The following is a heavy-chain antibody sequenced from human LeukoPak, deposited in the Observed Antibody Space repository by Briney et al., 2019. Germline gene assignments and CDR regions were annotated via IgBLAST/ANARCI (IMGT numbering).Heavy chain of an antibody. CDR2: INHSGST. Sequence: SETLSLTCAVYGGSFSGYYWSWIRQPPGKGLEWIGEINHSGSTNYNPSLKSRVTISVDTSKNQFSLKLSSVTAADTAVYYCARGFCGGDCYSRYYFDYWGQGTLVTVSS. CDR1: GGSFSGYY. V-gene: IGHV4-34*01. D-gene: IGHD2-21*02. CDR3: ARGFCGGDCYSRYYFDY. J-gene: IGHJ4*02.